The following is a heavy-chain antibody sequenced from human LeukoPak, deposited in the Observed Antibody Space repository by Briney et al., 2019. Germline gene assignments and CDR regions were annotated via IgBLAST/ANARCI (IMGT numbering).Heavy chain of an antibody. CDR3: ARGLDYYDSSGQGY. CDR2: IKEDGSEK. V-gene: IGHV3-7*01. Sequence: GGSLRLSCAASGFTFSSYWMTWLRQAPGKGLEWVANIKEDGSEKYYVDSVKGRFTISRDNAKNSLYLQMNSLRAEDTAVYYCARGLDYYDSSGQGYWGQGTLVTVSS. CDR1: GFTFSSYW. D-gene: IGHD3-22*01. J-gene: IGHJ4*02.